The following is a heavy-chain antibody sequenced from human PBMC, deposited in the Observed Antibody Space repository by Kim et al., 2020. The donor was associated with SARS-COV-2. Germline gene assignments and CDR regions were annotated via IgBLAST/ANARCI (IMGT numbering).Heavy chain of an antibody. Sequence: GESLKISCKGSGYSFTSYWISWVRQMPGKGLEWMGRIDPSDSYTNYSPSFQGHVTISADKSISTAYLQWSSLKASDTAMYYCASGMVRGVITRGYYGMDVWGQGTTVTVSS. CDR2: IDPSDSYT. J-gene: IGHJ6*02. CDR3: ASGMVRGVITRGYYGMDV. V-gene: IGHV5-10-1*01. D-gene: IGHD3-10*01. CDR1: GYSFTSYW.